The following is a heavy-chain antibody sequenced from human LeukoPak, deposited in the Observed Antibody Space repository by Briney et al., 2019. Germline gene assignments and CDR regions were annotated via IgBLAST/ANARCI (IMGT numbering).Heavy chain of an antibody. Sequence: SETLSLTCSVSGHSISSGYYWGWIRQPPGKGLEWIGTMYHRGSTYYNPSLKSRVTMSGDTSKNHFSLKMSSVIAADAAVYYCARHRGDNSNPRYYFYYMDVWGKGTTVTVSS. D-gene: IGHD4-11*01. J-gene: IGHJ6*03. CDR2: MYHRGST. CDR1: GHSISSGYY. V-gene: IGHV4-38-2*01. CDR3: ARHRGDNSNPRYYFYYMDV.